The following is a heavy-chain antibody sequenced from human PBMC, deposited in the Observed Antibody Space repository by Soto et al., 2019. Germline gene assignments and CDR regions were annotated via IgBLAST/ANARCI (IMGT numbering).Heavy chain of an antibody. J-gene: IGHJ5*02. CDR2: ISHSGIT. CDR3: ARVLRGWFDP. V-gene: IGHV4-4*02. Sequence: SETLSLTCAVSGGSITSANWWTWVRQPPGGGLEWIGEISHSGITNYKASLKSRVTMSVDKTKNDVSLKLTSVTAADTAVYYCARVLRGWFDPWGKGTPVT. CDR1: GGSITSANW.